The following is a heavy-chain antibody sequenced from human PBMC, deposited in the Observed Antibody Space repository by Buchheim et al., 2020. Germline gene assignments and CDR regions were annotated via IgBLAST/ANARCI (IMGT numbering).Heavy chain of an antibody. CDR2: ISYDGSNK. Sequence: QVQLVESGGGVVQPGRSLRLSCAASGFTFSSYGMHWVRQAPGKGLEWVAVISYDGSNKYYADSVKGRFTISRDNSKNTLYLQMNSLRAEDTAVYYCAKDRMVRGSASRSFDYWGQGTL. J-gene: IGHJ4*02. D-gene: IGHD3-10*01. CDR1: GFTFSSYG. CDR3: AKDRMVRGSASRSFDY. V-gene: IGHV3-30*18.